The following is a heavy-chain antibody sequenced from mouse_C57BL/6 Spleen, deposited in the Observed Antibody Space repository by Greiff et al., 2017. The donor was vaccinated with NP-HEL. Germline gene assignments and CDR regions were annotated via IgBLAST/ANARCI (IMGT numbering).Heavy chain of an antibody. J-gene: IGHJ2*01. CDR3: ARGGSWDSHFDC. Sequence: EVQGVESGGGLVKPGGSLKLSCAASGFTFSSYAMSWVRQTPEKRLEWVATISDGGGYTYYPDNVKGRYTISRDNAKNNLYLQMSHLKSEDTAMYYCARGGSWDSHFDCWGQCTPLTVSS. D-gene: IGHD4-1*01. V-gene: IGHV5-4*01. CDR1: GFTFSSYA. CDR2: ISDGGGYT.